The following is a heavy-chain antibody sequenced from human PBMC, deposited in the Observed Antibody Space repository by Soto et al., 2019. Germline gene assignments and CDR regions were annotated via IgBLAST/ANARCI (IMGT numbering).Heavy chain of an antibody. D-gene: IGHD6-6*01. J-gene: IGHJ6*02. CDR3: ARYSSSSGNGMDV. CDR2: INPNSGST. CDR1: GYTFTGYY. V-gene: IGHV1-2*04. Sequence: ASVKVSCKASGYTFTGYYLLWVRPAPGQGLEWMGWINPNSGSTNYAQKFQGWVTMTRDTSISTAYMELSRLRSDDTAVYYCARYSSSSGNGMDVWGQGTTVTVSS.